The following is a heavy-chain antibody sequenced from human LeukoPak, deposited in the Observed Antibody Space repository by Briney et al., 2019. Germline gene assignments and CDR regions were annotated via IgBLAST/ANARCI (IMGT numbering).Heavy chain of an antibody. CDR2: ISYDGSNK. CDR1: GFTFSSYG. J-gene: IGHJ1*01. V-gene: IGHV3-30*18. Sequence: PGGSLRLSCAASGFTFSSYGMHWVRQAPGKGLEWVAVISYDGSNKYYADSVKGRFTISRDNSKNTLYLQMNSLRAEDTAVYYCAKEAVRSSIAVAGTRYFQHWGQGTLVTVSS. D-gene: IGHD6-13*01. CDR3: AKEAVRSSIAVAGTRYFQH.